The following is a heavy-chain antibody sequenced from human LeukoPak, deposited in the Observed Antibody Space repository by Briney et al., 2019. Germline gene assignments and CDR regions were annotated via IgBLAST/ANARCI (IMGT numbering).Heavy chain of an antibody. CDR2: ISLNGETT. D-gene: IGHD6-19*01. CDR3: AQGFSSGWYPY. J-gene: IGHJ4*02. CDR1: GFSVSSFG. V-gene: IGHV3-23*01. Sequence: GGSLRLSCAVSGFSVSSFGMSWVRQAPGKGLEWISAISLNGETTWYADSVKGRFIISRDNSKNTLYLQLTSLRAEDTAVYYCAQGFSSGWYPYWGQGTLVTVSS.